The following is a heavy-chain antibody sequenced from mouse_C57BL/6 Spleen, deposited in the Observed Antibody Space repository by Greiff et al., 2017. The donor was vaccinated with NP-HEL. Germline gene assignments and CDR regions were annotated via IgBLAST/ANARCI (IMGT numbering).Heavy chain of an antibody. Sequence: EVKLVESGGGLVQPGGSMKLSCVASGFTFSNYWMNWVRQSPEKGLEWVAQIRLKSDNYATHYAESVKGRFTISRDDSKSSVYLQMNNLRAEDTGIYYCTGSYYYGSSPFAYWGQGTLVTVSA. V-gene: IGHV6-3*01. CDR3: TGSYYYGSSPFAY. D-gene: IGHD1-1*01. J-gene: IGHJ3*01. CDR2: IRLKSDNYAT. CDR1: GFTFSNYW.